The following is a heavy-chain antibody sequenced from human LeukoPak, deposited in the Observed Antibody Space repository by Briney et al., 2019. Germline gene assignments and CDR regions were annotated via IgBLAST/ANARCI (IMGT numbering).Heavy chain of an antibody. V-gene: IGHV3-23*01. CDR1: GFTFSSYA. J-gene: IGHJ4*02. D-gene: IGHD3-9*01. CDR3: AKDLGYYDILTGYGNDY. CDR2: ISSNGAST. Sequence: PGGSLRLSCAASGFTFSSYAMSWVRQAPGKGLEWVSGISSNGASTYYVDSVKGRFTISRDNSKNTLFLQMNSLRAEDTAVYYCAKDLGYYDILTGYGNDYWGQGTLVTVSS.